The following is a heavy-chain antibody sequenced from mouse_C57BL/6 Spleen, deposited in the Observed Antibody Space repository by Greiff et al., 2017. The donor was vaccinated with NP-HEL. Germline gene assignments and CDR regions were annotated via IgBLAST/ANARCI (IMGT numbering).Heavy chain of an antibody. D-gene: IGHD1-1*01. Sequence: EVQLQQSGPELVKPGASVKISCKASGYTFTDYYMNWVKQSHGKSLEWIGDINPNNGGTSYNQKFKGKATLTVDKSSSTAYMELRSLTSEDSAVYYCASTVVRPYFDVWGTGTTVTVSS. CDR3: ASTVVRPYFDV. CDR2: INPNNGGT. V-gene: IGHV1-26*01. CDR1: GYTFTDYY. J-gene: IGHJ1*03.